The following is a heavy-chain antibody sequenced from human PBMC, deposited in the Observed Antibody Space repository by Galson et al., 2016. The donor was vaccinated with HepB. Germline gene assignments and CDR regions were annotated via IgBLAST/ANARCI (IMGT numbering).Heavy chain of an antibody. CDR3: ARGGGMDV. V-gene: IGHV3-7*03. J-gene: IGHJ6*02. CDR2: INEDGSQQ. D-gene: IGHD3-16*01. Sequence: SLRLSCAASGFSISGRYMAWVRQAPGKGLEWEANINEDGSQQYYVDSVRGRFTISRDNAKSSLYLQMNSLRFEDSGVYYCARGGGMDVWGQGTTATVSS. CDR1: GFSISGRY.